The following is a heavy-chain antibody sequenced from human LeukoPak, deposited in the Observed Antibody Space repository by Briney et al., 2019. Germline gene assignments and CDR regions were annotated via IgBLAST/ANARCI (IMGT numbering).Heavy chain of an antibody. CDR3: AKGLLNYYGAGSFLRSEYFQH. V-gene: IGHV3-30*02. Sequence: PGGSLRLSCAASGFTFSSYGMHWVRQAPGKGLEWVAFIRYDGSNKYYADSVKGRFTISRDNSKNTLYLQMNSLRAEDTAVYYCAKGLLNYYGAGSFLRSEYFQHWGQGTLVTVSS. D-gene: IGHD3-10*01. J-gene: IGHJ1*01. CDR1: GFTFSSYG. CDR2: IRYDGSNK.